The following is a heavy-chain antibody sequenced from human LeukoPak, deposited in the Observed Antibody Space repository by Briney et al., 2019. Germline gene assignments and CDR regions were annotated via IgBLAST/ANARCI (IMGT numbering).Heavy chain of an antibody. J-gene: IGHJ4*02. D-gene: IGHD7-27*01. CDR3: ARALTGTDY. CDR1: GFTFSSYS. CDR2: ISSSSSTI. V-gene: IGHV3-48*04. Sequence: GGSLRLSCAASGFTFSSYSMNWVRQAPGKGLEWVSYISSSSSTIYYADSVKGRFTISRDNAKNSLSLQMSSLRAEYTAVYYCARALTGTDYWGQGTLVTVSS.